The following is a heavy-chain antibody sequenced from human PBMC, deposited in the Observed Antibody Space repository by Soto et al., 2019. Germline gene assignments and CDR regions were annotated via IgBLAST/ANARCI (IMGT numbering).Heavy chain of an antibody. J-gene: IGHJ6*02. CDR1: GFTFSSYG. V-gene: IGHV3-33*01. D-gene: IGHD6-13*01. CDR3: ARGQGAAAGETWGSWGLYYYYYGMDV. CDR2: IWFDGSNK. Sequence: QVQLVESGGGVVQPGRSLRLSCAASGFTFSSYGMHWVRQAPGKGLEWVAVIWFDGSNKYYADSVKGRFTISRDNSKNTLYLQMNSLRAEDTAVYYCARGQGAAAGETWGSWGLYYYYYGMDVWGQGPTVTVSS.